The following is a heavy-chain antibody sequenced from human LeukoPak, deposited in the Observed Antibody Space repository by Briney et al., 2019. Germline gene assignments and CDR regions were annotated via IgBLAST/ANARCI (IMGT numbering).Heavy chain of an antibody. CDR1: GFTISSNY. CDR2: IFNSGDT. CDR3: ARDPAPATGAFDI. D-gene: IGHD1-1*01. V-gene: IGHV3-53*01. J-gene: IGHJ3*02. Sequence: PVGSLRLSCVASGFTISSNYMNWVRQAPGKGLEWVSVIFNSGDTYYADSVKGRFTISRDTSKNTLYLQMNSLRVDDTAVYYCARDPAPATGAFDIWGQGTMVIIS.